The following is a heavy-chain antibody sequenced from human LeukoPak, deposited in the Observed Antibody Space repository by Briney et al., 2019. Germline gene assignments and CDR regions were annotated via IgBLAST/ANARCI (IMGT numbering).Heavy chain of an antibody. J-gene: IGHJ4*02. CDR3: ARDGGSGTPFDF. D-gene: IGHD3-10*01. CDR1: GFTFSSYW. Sequence: GSLRLSCAASGFTFSSYWMHWVRQAPGKGLLWVSRITTDGGSTEYADSVKGRFTISRDNVKNTLYLQLNSLRAEDTAVYYCARDGGSGTPFDFWGQGTLVTVSS. CDR2: ITTDGGST. V-gene: IGHV3-74*03.